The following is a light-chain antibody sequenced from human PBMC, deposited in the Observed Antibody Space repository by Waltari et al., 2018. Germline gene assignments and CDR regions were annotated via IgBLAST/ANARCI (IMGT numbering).Light chain of an antibody. CDR3: QQRTDRPPVT. CDR2: DAS. Sequence: EIVLTQSPGTLSLSPGERATLSCWASQSVGRSLAWYQQKRGQAPRLLIYDASDRATGVPARFSGSGSGTDFTLTISSLEPEDFAVYYCQQRTDRPPVTFGQGTRVEMK. J-gene: IGKJ1*01. CDR1: QSVGRS. V-gene: IGKV3-11*01.